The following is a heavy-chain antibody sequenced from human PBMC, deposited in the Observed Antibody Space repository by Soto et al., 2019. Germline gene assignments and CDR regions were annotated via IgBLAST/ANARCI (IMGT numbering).Heavy chain of an antibody. Sequence: QVQLVESGGGVVQPGRSLRLSCAASGFTFSSYGMHWVRQAPGKGLEWVAVIWYDGSNKYYADSVKGRFTISRDNSKNPLELQMNSLGAEDTGVYYWAREFGGADYGMDVWGQGTTVTVSS. CDR3: AREFGGADYGMDV. CDR2: IWYDGSNK. CDR1: GFTFSSYG. D-gene: IGHD2-15*01. V-gene: IGHV3-33*01. J-gene: IGHJ6*02.